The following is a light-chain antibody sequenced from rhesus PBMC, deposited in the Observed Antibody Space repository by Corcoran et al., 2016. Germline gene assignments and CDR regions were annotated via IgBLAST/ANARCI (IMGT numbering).Light chain of an antibody. V-gene: IGLV1-64*01. Sequence: QSVLTQPPSVSGAPGQKVTISCTGSSSNIGGFDVHWCQQLPGTAPKLLIYDNNKRPSGISDRFSGSKSGTSASLAITGLQTEDEADYYCQSYDSSLSAYVFGAGTRLTVL. CDR1: SSNIGGFD. CDR2: DNN. J-gene: IGLJ1*01. CDR3: QSYDSSLSAYV.